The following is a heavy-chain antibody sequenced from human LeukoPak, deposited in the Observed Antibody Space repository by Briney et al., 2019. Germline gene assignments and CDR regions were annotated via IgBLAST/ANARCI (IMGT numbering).Heavy chain of an antibody. Sequence: SVKVSCKASGGTFSSYAISWVRQAPGQGLEWMGGIIPIFGTANYAQKFQGRVTITADESTSAAYMELSSLRSEDTAVYYCAREERELWPLAFDIWGQGTMVTVSS. CDR3: AREERELWPLAFDI. CDR2: IIPIFGTA. J-gene: IGHJ3*02. V-gene: IGHV1-69*13. D-gene: IGHD2-21*01. CDR1: GGTFSSYA.